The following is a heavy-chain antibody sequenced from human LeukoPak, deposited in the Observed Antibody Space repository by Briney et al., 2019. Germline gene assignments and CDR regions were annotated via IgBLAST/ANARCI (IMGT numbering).Heavy chain of an antibody. CDR3: ARAKLTYYYGSGSYLNWFDP. CDR1: GGSFSGYY. V-gene: IGHV4-34*01. D-gene: IGHD3-10*01. J-gene: IGHJ5*02. CDR2: INHSGST. Sequence: SETLSLTCAVYGGSFSGYYWSWIRQPPGKGLEWIGEINHSGSTNYNPSLKSRVTISVDTSKNQFSLKLSSVTAADTAVYYCARAKLTYYYGSGSYLNWFDPWGQGTLVTVSS.